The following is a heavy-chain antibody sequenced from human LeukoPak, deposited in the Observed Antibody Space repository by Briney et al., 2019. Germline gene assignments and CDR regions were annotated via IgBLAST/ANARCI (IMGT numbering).Heavy chain of an antibody. CDR3: AKDNYYDSSGYYYIPFFYYYGMDV. CDR1: GFTFGTYA. Sequence: GGSLRLSCAASGFTFGTYAMSWVRQAPGKGLEWVSAISGSGGSTYYADSVKGRFTISRDNSKNTLYLQMNSLRAEDTAVYYCAKDNYYDSSGYYYIPFFYYYGMDVWGQGTTVTVSS. CDR2: ISGSGGST. J-gene: IGHJ6*02. V-gene: IGHV3-23*01. D-gene: IGHD3-22*01.